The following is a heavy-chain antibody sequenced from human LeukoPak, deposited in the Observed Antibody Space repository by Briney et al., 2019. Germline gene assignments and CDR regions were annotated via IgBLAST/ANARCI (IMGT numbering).Heavy chain of an antibody. CDR3: ARDSRWELPYYFDY. CDR2: IYHSGST. Sequence: SETLSLTCTVSGYSISSGYYWGWIRQPPGKGLEWIGSIYHSGSTYYNPSLKSRVTISVDTSKNQSSLKLSSVTAADTAVYYCARDSRWELPYYFDYWGQGTLVTVSS. D-gene: IGHD1-26*01. J-gene: IGHJ4*02. CDR1: GYSISSGYY. V-gene: IGHV4-38-2*02.